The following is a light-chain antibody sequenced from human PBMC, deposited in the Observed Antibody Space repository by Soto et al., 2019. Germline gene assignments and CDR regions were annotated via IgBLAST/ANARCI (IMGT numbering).Light chain of an antibody. CDR3: QQYSTSVT. CDR2: GAS. CDR1: QAVYSNY. J-gene: IGKJ4*01. V-gene: IGKV3-20*01. Sequence: DIVLTQSPGTLSLSPGEGATLSCRARQAVYSNYLAWYQQRPGQAPRLLIYGASSRATGIPKRFSGSGSGTDFTLTITRLEPEDFAVYYCQQYSTSVTFGGGTTVEIK.